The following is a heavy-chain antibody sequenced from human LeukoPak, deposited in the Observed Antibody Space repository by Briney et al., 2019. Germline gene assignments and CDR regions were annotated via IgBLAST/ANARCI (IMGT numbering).Heavy chain of an antibody. CDR2: INHSERT. CDR1: GGSFSGYY. V-gene: IGHV4-34*01. CDR3: ARGSRWGRFFDY. D-gene: IGHD3-16*01. Sequence: PSETLSLTCAVYGGSFSGYYWSWIRQPPGKGLEWIGEINHSERTNYNPSLKSRVTISVDTSKNQFSLKLSSVTAADTAVYYCARGSRWGRFFDYWGQGTLVTVSS. J-gene: IGHJ4*02.